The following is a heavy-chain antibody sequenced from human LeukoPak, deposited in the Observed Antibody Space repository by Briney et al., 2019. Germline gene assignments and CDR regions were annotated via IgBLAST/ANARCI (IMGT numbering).Heavy chain of an antibody. Sequence: GGSLRLSCAASGFTVSSNYMSGVRQAPGKGLEWVSVIYSGGSTYYADSVKGRFTISRDNSKNTLYLQMNSLGVEDTAVYYCARVSFRYYFDYWGQGTLVTVSS. CDR2: IYSGGST. D-gene: IGHD2-21*01. V-gene: IGHV3-53*01. CDR3: ARVSFRYYFDY. J-gene: IGHJ4*02. CDR1: GFTVSSNY.